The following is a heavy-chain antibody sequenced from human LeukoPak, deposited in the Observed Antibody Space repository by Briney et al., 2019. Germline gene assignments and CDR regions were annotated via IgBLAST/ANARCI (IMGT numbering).Heavy chain of an antibody. J-gene: IGHJ4*02. Sequence: PGRSLRLSCAASGLTFSSYGMHWVRQAPGKGLEWVAVISYDGSNKYYADSVKGRFTISRDNAKNSLYLQMNSLRAEDTALYYCAKGYSQNYWGQGTLVTVSS. D-gene: IGHD5-18*01. CDR1: GLTFSSYG. V-gene: IGHV3-30*18. CDR3: AKGYSQNY. CDR2: ISYDGSNK.